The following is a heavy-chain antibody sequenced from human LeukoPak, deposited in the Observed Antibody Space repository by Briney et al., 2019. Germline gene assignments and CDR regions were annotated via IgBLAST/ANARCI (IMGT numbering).Heavy chain of an antibody. CDR1: GFTFSSYA. D-gene: IGHD6-13*01. CDR3: VKGVRAAAAHFDY. CDR2: ISSNGGST. V-gene: IGHV3-64D*06. J-gene: IGHJ4*02. Sequence: GGSLRLSCSASGFTFSSYAMHWVRQAPGKGLEYVSAISSNGGSTYYADSVKGRFTISRDNSKNTLYLQMSSLRAEDTAVYYCVKGVRAAAAHFDYWGQGTLVTVSS.